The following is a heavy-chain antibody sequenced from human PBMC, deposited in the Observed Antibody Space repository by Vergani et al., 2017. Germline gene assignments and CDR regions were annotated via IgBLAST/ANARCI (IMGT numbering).Heavy chain of an antibody. CDR1: GFTFSSYA. D-gene: IGHD6-19*01. J-gene: IGHJ4*02. CDR2: ISGSGGST. Sequence: EVQLLESGGGLVQHGGSLRLSCAASGFTFSSYAMSWVRQAPGKGLEWVSTISGSGGSTYYADSVKGRFTISRDNSKNTLYLQMNSLRAEDTAVYYCAKEGGGGSGWRVDYWGQGTLVTVSS. CDR3: AKEGGGGSGWRVDY. V-gene: IGHV3-23*01.